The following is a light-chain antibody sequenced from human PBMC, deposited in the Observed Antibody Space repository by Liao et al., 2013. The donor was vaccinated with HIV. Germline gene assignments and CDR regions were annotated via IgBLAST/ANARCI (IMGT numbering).Light chain of an antibody. CDR3: QAWDSSIV. Sequence: SYELTQAPSVSVSPGQTASITCSGDKLGDKYVCWYQQKPGQSPVLVIYQDSRRPSGIPERFSGSNSGNTATLTISGTQAMDEADYYCQAWDSSIVFGGGTKLTVL. CDR2: QDS. V-gene: IGLV3-1*01. J-gene: IGLJ2*01. CDR1: KLGDKY.